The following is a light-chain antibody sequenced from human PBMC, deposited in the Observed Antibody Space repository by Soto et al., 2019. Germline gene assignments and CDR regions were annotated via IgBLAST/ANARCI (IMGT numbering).Light chain of an antibody. CDR1: SSDVGGYNY. CDR2: DVS. Sequence: QSALTQPRSASGSPGXXXXXXXTGTSSDVGGYNYVSWYQQHPAKAPKLIIFDVSKRPSGVPNRFSGSKSGNTASLTISGLRAEDEADYYCCSYVGRNTYVFGTGTKVTVL. V-gene: IGLV2-11*01. J-gene: IGLJ1*01. CDR3: CSYVGRNTYV.